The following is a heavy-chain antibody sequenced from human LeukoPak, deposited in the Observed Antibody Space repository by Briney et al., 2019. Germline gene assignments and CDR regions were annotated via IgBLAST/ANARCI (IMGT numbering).Heavy chain of an antibody. J-gene: IGHJ3*02. V-gene: IGHV4-39*01. D-gene: IGHD1-26*01. CDR2: IYYSGST. CDR1: GGSISSGSYY. CDR3: ASGALSWELHDAFDI. Sequence: SETLSLTCTVSGGSISSGSYYWGWLRQPPGKGLEWIGSIYYSGSTYYNPSLKSRVTISVDTSKNQFSLKLSSVTAADTAVYYCASGALSWELHDAFDIWGQGTMVTVSS.